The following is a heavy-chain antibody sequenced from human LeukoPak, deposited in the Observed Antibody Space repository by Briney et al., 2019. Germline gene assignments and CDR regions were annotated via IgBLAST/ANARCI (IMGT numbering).Heavy chain of an antibody. D-gene: IGHD4-17*01. CDR1: GGSISSGDYY. V-gene: IGHV4-30-4*01. J-gene: IGHJ5*02. CDR2: IYYSGST. CDR3: ARVHDYGDYDWFDP. Sequence: SETLSLTCTVSGGSISSGDYYWSWIRQPPGKGLEWIGYIYYSGSTNYNPSLKSRVTISVDKSKNQFSLKLSSVTAADTAVYYCARVHDYGDYDWFDPWGQGTLVTVSS.